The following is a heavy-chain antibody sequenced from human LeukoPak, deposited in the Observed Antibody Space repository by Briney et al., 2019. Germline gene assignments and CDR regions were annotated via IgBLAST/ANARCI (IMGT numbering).Heavy chain of an antibody. J-gene: IGHJ4*02. V-gene: IGHV3-15*01. CDR2: IKSKTDGGTT. D-gene: IGHD5-24*01. CDR1: GFTFSNAW. CDR3: TTANERWLQFDY. Sequence: GGSLRLSCAASGFTFSNAWMSWVRQAPGKGLEWVGRIKSKTDGGTTDYAAPVKGRFTISRDDSKNTLYLQMNSLKTEDTAVYYCTTANERWLQFDYWGQGTLVTVSS.